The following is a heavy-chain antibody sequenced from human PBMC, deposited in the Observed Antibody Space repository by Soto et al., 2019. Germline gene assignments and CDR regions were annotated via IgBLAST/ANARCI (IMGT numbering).Heavy chain of an antibody. V-gene: IGHV4-30-4*08. CDR1: GGSISYEYYH. D-gene: IGHD2-21*02. Sequence: QVQLQQSGPGLVKPSQTLSLTCTVSGGSISYEYYHWTWIRQSPGKGLEWIGYIHYRGSIIYNPSSKSRVTISVDTSKNQCSLQLSSVTAADTAVYFCAREDDGGDRDYYGLDVWGQGTTVTVSS. CDR3: AREDDGGDRDYYGLDV. CDR2: IHYRGSI. J-gene: IGHJ6*02.